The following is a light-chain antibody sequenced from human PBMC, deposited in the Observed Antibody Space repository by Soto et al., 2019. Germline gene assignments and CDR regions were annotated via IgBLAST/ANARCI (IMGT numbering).Light chain of an antibody. CDR2: GAS. CDR1: QSVSSN. Sequence: EIVMTQSPATLSVSPGERATLSCRASQSVSSNLAWYQQKPGQAPRLLINGASTRATGIPARFSGSGSGTEFTLTISSLLSEDSAVYYCQQYNNWPYTFGQGTKLEIK. V-gene: IGKV3-15*01. J-gene: IGKJ2*01. CDR3: QQYNNWPYT.